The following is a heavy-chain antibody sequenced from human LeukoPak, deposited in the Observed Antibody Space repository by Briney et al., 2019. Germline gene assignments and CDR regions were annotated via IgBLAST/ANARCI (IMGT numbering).Heavy chain of an antibody. J-gene: IGHJ4*02. Sequence: GGSLRLSCVASGFTFSNYAMSWVRQAPEKGLDWVSVISGSAHKIRYADSVKGRFTISRDNSENTVYLQMNNLRAEDTALYYCAGRVTGYSSGYVYWGQGTPVTVSS. CDR1: GFTFSNYA. V-gene: IGHV3-23*01. CDR2: ISGSAHKI. CDR3: AGRVTGYSSGYVY. D-gene: IGHD5-18*01.